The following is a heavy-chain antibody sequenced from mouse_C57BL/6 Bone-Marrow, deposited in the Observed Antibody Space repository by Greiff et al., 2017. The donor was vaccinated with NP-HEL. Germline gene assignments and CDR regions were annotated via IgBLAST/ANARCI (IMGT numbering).Heavy chain of an antibody. CDR2: IDPSDSYT. CDR3: ARRGPNYYGSGDD. Sequence: QVQLQQPGAELVMPGASVKLSCKASGYTFTSYWMHWVKQRPGQGLEWIGEIDPSDSYTNYNQKFKGKSTLTVDKSSSTAYMQLSSPTSEDSAVYYCARRGPNYYGSGDDWGQGTTLTVSS. J-gene: IGHJ2*01. CDR1: GYTFTSYW. D-gene: IGHD1-1*01. V-gene: IGHV1-69*01.